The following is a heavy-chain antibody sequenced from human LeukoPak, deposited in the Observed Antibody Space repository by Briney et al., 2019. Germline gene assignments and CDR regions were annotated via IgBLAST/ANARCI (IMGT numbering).Heavy chain of an antibody. CDR2: ISGDGGST. V-gene: IGHV3-43*02. D-gene: IGHD4-17*01. Sequence: TGGSLRLSCAASGFTFDDYAMHWVRQAPGKGLEWVSLISGDGGSTYYADSVKGRFTISRDNSKNSLYLQMNSLRTEDTALYYCAKEKHDYGDYGYWFDPWGQGTLVAVSS. J-gene: IGHJ5*02. CDR1: GFTFDDYA. CDR3: AKEKHDYGDYGYWFDP.